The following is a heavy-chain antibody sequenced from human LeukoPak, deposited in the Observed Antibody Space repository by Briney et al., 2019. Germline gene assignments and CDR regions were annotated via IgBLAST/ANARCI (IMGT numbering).Heavy chain of an antibody. V-gene: IGHV4-4*09. CDR3: ARDIAVAGTSRLDP. Sequence: PSETLSLTSTVSGGSISSYYWSWIRQPPGKGLEWIGYIYTSGSTNYNPSLKSRATISVDTSKNQFSLKLSSVSAADTAVYYCARDIAVAGTSRLDPWGQGTLVTVSS. J-gene: IGHJ5*02. CDR1: GGSISSYY. D-gene: IGHD6-19*01. CDR2: IYTSGST.